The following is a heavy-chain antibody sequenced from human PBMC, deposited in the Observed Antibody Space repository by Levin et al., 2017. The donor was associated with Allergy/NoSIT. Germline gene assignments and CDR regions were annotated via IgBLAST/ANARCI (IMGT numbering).Heavy chain of an antibody. CDR3: ARAGSNERNTDAFDT. V-gene: IGHV2-70*13. Sequence: SGPTLVKPTPTLTLTCTFSGFSLTTSELCVSWIRQPPGKALEWLAVIHGDDDQYYSTSLKTSLTISKDTSKNQVVLTLSNMDPVDPATYYCARAGSNERNTDAFDTWGQGTMVTVSS. CDR2: IHGDDDQ. D-gene: IGHD6-13*01. CDR1: GFSLTTSELC. J-gene: IGHJ3*02.